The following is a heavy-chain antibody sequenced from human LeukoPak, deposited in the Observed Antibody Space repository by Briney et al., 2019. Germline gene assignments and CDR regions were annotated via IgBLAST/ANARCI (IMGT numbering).Heavy chain of an antibody. V-gene: IGHV3-49*04. CDR2: IRSKAYGGTT. Sequence: GGSLRLSCTASGFKFGDYAMSWVRQAPGKGLEWVGFIRSKAYGGTTEYAASVKGRFTISRDDSKSIAYLQMNSLRAEDTAVYYCARRAGAYSHPYDYWGQGTLVTVSS. CDR3: ARRAGAYSHPYDY. D-gene: IGHD2-15*01. J-gene: IGHJ4*02. CDR1: GFKFGDYA.